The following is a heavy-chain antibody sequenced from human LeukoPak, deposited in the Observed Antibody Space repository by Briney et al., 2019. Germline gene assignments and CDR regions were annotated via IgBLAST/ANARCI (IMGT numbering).Heavy chain of an antibody. D-gene: IGHD3-10*01. J-gene: IGHJ5*02. V-gene: IGHV3-30*04. CDR3: ARGLEGLLWFGELGP. CDR1: GFTFSSYA. Sequence: GRSLRLSCAASGFTFSSYAMHWVRQAPGKGLEWVAVISYDGSNKYYADSVKGRFTISRDNSKNTPYLQMNSLRAEDTAVYYCARGLEGLLWFGELGPWGQGTLVTVSS. CDR2: ISYDGSNK.